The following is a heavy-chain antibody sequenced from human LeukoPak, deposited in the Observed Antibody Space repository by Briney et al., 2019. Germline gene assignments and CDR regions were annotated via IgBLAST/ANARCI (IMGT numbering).Heavy chain of an antibody. Sequence: PSEALSLTCTVSGYSISSGYYWGWIRQPPGKGLEWIGSIYHSGSTYYNPSLKSRVTISVDTSKNQFSLKLSSVTAADTAVYYCARHRRQYSSSWYYFDYWGQGSLVTVSS. CDR1: GYSISSGYY. CDR3: ARHRRQYSSSWYYFDY. CDR2: IYHSGST. D-gene: IGHD6-13*01. V-gene: IGHV4-38-2*02. J-gene: IGHJ4*02.